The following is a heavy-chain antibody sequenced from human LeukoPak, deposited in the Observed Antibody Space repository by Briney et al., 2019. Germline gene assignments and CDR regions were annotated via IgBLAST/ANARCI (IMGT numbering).Heavy chain of an antibody. D-gene: IGHD4-17*01. CDR2: INTNTGNP. V-gene: IGHV7-4-1*02. Sequence: ASVKVSCKASGYTFTSYAMNWVRQAPGQGLEWMGWINTNTGNPTYAQGFTGRFVFSLDTSVSTAYLQISSLKAEDTAVYYCASGMTTVTTVYYYYYYMDVWGKGTTVTVSS. J-gene: IGHJ6*03. CDR1: GYTFTSYA. CDR3: ASGMTTVTTVYYYYYYMDV.